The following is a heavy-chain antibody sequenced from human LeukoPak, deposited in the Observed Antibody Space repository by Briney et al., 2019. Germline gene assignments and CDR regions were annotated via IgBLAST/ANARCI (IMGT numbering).Heavy chain of an antibody. CDR2: ISYDGSNK. D-gene: IGHD6-19*01. CDR1: GFTFSSYG. Sequence: GGSLRLSCAASGFTFSSYGMHWVRQAPGKGLEWVAVISYDGSNKYYADSVKGRFTISRDNSKNTLYLQMNSLRAEDTAVYYCAKRAVAENYYYYGMDVWGQGITVTVSS. CDR3: AKRAVAENYYYYGMDV. V-gene: IGHV3-30*18. J-gene: IGHJ6*02.